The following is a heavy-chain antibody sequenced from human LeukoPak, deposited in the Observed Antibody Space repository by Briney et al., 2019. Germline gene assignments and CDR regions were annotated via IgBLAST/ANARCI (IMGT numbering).Heavy chain of an antibody. J-gene: IGHJ4*02. D-gene: IGHD3-16*01. CDR3: AKDVIAFGGSMYYFDY. CDR2: TSGSGGST. Sequence: PGGSLRLSCAASGFTFSSYAMSWVRQAPGKGLEWVSATSGSGGSTYYADSVKGQFTISRDNSKNTLYLQMNSLRAEDTAVYYCAKDVIAFGGSMYYFDYWGQGTLVTVSS. V-gene: IGHV3-23*01. CDR1: GFTFSSYA.